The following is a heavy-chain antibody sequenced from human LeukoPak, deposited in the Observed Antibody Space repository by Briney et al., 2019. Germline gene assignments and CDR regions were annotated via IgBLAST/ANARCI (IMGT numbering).Heavy chain of an antibody. V-gene: IGHV3-33*01. CDR2: IWYDGSNK. Sequence: GGSLRLSCVASGFTFSSYGMHWVRQASGKGLEWVAVIWYDGSNKYYAESVKGRFTISRDNSKNMLYLQMNSLRAEDTAVYYCARDWNGGWFDPWGQGTLVTVSS. CDR1: GFTFSSYG. D-gene: IGHD1-1*01. CDR3: ARDWNGGWFDP. J-gene: IGHJ5*02.